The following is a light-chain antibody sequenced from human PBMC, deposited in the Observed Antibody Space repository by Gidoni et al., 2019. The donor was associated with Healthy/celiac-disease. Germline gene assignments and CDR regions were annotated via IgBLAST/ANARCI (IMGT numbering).Light chain of an antibody. Sequence: EIVLTQSPGTLSLSPGERATLSCRASQSVSSSYLAWSQQKPGQAPRLLIYGASSRATGIPDRFSGSGSGTDFTLTISRLEPEDFAVYYCQQYGSSPVTFGQGTKLEIK. CDR3: QQYGSSPVT. V-gene: IGKV3-20*01. CDR2: GAS. CDR1: QSVSSSY. J-gene: IGKJ2*01.